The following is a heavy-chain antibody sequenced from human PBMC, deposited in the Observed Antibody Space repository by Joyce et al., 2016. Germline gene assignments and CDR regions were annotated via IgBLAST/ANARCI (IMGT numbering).Heavy chain of an antibody. CDR3: ARPYCGGETVCAFDI. J-gene: IGHJ3*02. D-gene: IGHD2-21*01. CDR1: GYPFTIYD. CDR2: VNPNSENT. V-gene: IGHV1-8*01. Sequence: QVQLVQSGAEVKKPGASVTVSCKASGYPFTIYDIHWVRQATGQGLEGMGWVNPNSENTGYVETFQGRLTMTWDTYISTVYMELNSLRSEDTAVYYCARPYCGGETVCAFDIWGQGTMVTVSS.